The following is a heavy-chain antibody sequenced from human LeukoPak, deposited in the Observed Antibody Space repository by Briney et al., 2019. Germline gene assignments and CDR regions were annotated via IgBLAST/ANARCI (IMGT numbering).Heavy chain of an antibody. CDR3: ARAAWRGTNSRDAFDI. Sequence: KPSETLSLTCTVSGGSLSSGGGYWSWIRPHPGKGPEGIGVIYYSGTTYYNPSLKSRITISVDTSKNQFSLNLSSVTAADTAVYYCARAAWRGTNSRDAFDIWGQGTMVAVSS. CDR2: IYYSGTT. D-gene: IGHD4/OR15-4a*01. J-gene: IGHJ3*02. CDR1: GGSLSSGGGY. V-gene: IGHV4-31*03.